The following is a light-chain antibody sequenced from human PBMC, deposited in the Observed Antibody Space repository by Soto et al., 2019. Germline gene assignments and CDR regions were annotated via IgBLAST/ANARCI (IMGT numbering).Light chain of an antibody. V-gene: IGKV1-5*01. CDR2: DAS. Sequence: DIQMTQSPSTLSASVGDRVTITCRASQSISSWFAWYQQKPWKAPKLLIYDASGLECGVPSRFSGSGSVAAFTFTIRSMQPDEFAPYYCQQYNSYPYTFGQGNKLEIQ. CDR1: QSISSW. CDR3: QQYNSYPYT. J-gene: IGKJ2*01.